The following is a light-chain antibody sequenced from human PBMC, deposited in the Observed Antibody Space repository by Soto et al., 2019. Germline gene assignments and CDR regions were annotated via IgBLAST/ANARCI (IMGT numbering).Light chain of an antibody. J-gene: IGKJ1*01. CDR1: QSVSSSY. Sequence: EIVLTQSPGTLSLSPGERATLSCMASQSVSSSYLALYQQKPGQAPRLLIYRTSNRATGIPDRFSGSGSGTDFTLTISRLEPEDFAVYWCQQYDSSPRAFGQGTKVDIK. CDR3: QQYDSSPRA. V-gene: IGKV3-20*01. CDR2: RTS.